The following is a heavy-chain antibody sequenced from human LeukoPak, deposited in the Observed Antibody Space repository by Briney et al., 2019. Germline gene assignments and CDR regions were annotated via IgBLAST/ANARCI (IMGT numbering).Heavy chain of an antibody. D-gene: IGHD2-15*01. CDR1: GDSISSYS. CDR2: IYYSGST. CDR3: ARQGSLSYCSGGSCWFDP. V-gene: IGHV4-39*01. J-gene: IGHJ5*02. Sequence: SETLSLTCTVSGDSISSYSWGWIRQSPGKGLEWIGSIYYSGSTYSNPSLKSRVTISVDTSKNQFSLKLYSVAAADTAVYHCARQGSLSYCSGGSCWFDPWGQGTLVTVSS.